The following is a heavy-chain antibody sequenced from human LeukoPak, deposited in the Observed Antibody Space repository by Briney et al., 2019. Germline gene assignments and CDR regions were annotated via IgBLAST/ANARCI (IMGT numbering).Heavy chain of an antibody. J-gene: IGHJ4*02. Sequence: GGSLRLSCAASGFTFSSYAMSWVRQAPGKGLEWVSAISGSGGSTYYADSVKGRFTISRDNSKNPLYLQMNSLRAEDTAVYYCAKDLGGITMKVVVIKGFDYWGQGPLVTVSS. CDR1: GFTFSSYA. V-gene: IGHV3-23*01. CDR2: ISGSGGST. D-gene: IGHD3-22*01. CDR3: AKDLGGITMKVVVIKGFDY.